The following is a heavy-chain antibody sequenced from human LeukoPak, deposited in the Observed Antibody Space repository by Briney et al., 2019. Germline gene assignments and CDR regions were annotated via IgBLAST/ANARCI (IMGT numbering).Heavy chain of an antibody. CDR1: GFTFDNYG. Sequence: GGSLRLSCAASGFTFDNYGMHWVRQAPGKGLEWLAFIRYSEHENEKFYTDSVRGRFTISRDNSKNTLSLQMNALRADDTAVYYCAKAPRFGDYFDSWGQGTLVTVSS. CDR3: AKAPRFGDYFDS. V-gene: IGHV3-30*02. J-gene: IGHJ4*02. CDR2: IRYSEHENEK. D-gene: IGHD3-10*01.